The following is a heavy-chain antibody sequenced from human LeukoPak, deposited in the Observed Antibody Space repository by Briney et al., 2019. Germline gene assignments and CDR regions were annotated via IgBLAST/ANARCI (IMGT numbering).Heavy chain of an antibody. Sequence: ASVKVSCKASGGTFSSYAISWVRQAPGQGLEWMGGIIPIFGTANYAQKFQGRVTITADESTSTAYMELSSLRSEDTAVYYCARTGNGGSYYPNFDYWAREPRSPSPQ. CDR2: IIPIFGTA. CDR1: GGTFSSYA. CDR3: ARTGNGGSYYPNFDY. V-gene: IGHV1-69*13. J-gene: IGHJ4*02. D-gene: IGHD1-26*01.